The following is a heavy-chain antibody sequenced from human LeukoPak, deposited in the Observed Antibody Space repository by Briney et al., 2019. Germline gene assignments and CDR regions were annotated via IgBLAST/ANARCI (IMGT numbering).Heavy chain of an antibody. CDR1: GYTLTELS. D-gene: IGHD3-3*01. Sequence: ASVKVSCKVSGYTLTELSMHWVRQAPGKGLEWMGGFDPEDGETIYAQKFQGRVTMTEDTSTGTAYMELSSLRSEDTAVYYCATGKGATIFGVVITGTYFDYWGQGTPVTVSS. CDR3: ATGKGATIFGVVITGTYFDY. CDR2: FDPEDGET. J-gene: IGHJ4*02. V-gene: IGHV1-24*01.